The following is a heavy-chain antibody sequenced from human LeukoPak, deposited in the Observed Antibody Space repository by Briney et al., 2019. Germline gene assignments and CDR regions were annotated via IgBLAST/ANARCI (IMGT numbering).Heavy chain of an antibody. CDR1: GFTFSSYG. D-gene: IGHD1-7*01. CDR3: AKAPYNWNYGAFDI. J-gene: IGHJ3*02. Sequence: GGSLRLSCAASGFTFSSYGMSWVRQAPGKGLEWVSAISGSGGSTYYADSVKGRFTISRDNFKNTLYLQMNSLRAEDTAVYYCAKAPYNWNYGAFDIWGQGTMVTVFS. V-gene: IGHV3-23*01. CDR2: ISGSGGST.